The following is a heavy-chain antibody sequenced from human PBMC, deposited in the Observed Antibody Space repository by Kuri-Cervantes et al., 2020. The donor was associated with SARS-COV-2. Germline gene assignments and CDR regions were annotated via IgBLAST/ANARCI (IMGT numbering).Heavy chain of an antibody. CDR3: AKDGYSSSLDY. CDR1: VFTFNDYS. Sequence: GGSLRLSCAGSVFTFNDYSMLWVRQAPGKGLEWVSLITYNSVGTYYADSVKGRFTISRDNSKNSLYLQMNSLRTEDTALYFCAKDGYSSSLDYWGQGTLVTVSS. J-gene: IGHJ4*02. D-gene: IGHD6-13*01. V-gene: IGHV3-43*01. CDR2: ITYNSVGT.